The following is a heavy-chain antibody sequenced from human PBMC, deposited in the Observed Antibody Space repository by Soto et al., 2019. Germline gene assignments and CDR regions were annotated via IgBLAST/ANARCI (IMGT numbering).Heavy chain of an antibody. CDR3: ATVMHGSSSGWHYYYYYGMDV. CDR2: ISAYNGNT. D-gene: IGHD6-19*01. Sequence: ASVNVSYKASGYTFTSYGISWVRQAPGQGLEGMGWISAYNGNTNYAQKLQGRVTMTTDTSTSTAYMELRSLRSDDTAAYYCATVMHGSSSGWHYYYYYGMDVWGQGTTVTVSS. J-gene: IGHJ6*02. V-gene: IGHV1-18*01. CDR1: GYTFTSYG.